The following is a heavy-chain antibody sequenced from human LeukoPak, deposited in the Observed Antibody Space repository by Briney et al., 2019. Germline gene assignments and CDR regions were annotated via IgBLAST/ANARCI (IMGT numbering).Heavy chain of an antibody. V-gene: IGHV3-21*01. CDR1: GFTFSSYS. CDR2: ISSSSSYI. CDR3: ARGMEGIQLWFGFYYYGMDV. D-gene: IGHD5-18*01. J-gene: IGHJ6*02. Sequence: GGSLRLSCAASGFTFSSYSMNWVRQAPGKGLEWVSSISSSSSYIYYADSVKGRFTISRDNAKNSLYLQMNSLRAEDTAVYYCARGMEGIQLWFGFYYYGMDVWGQGTTVTVSS.